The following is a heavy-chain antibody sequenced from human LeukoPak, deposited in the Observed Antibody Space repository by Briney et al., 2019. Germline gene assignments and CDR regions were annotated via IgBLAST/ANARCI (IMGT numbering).Heavy chain of an antibody. V-gene: IGHV3-21*01. CDR1: GFTFSSYS. D-gene: IGHD1-1*01. CDR2: ISSSSSYI. J-gene: IGHJ4*02. Sequence: PGGSLRLSCAASGFTFSSYSMNWVRQAPGKGLEWVSSISSSSSYIYYADSVKGRFTISRDNAKNSLYLQMNSLRAEDTAVYYCARPTGTTTPRAPTDYWGQGTLVTVSS. CDR3: ARPTGTTTPRAPTDY.